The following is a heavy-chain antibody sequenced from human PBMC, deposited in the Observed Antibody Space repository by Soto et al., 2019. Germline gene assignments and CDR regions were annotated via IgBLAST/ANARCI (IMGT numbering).Heavy chain of an antibody. CDR3: ARGGYYIFTGPLGHYFDY. D-gene: IGHD3-9*01. J-gene: IGHJ4*02. V-gene: IGHV3-33*01. CDR1: GFTFSSYG. CDR2: IWYDGSNK. Sequence: QVQLVESGGGVVQPGRSLRLSCAASGFTFSSYGMHWVRQAPGKGLEGVAVIWYDGSNKYNADSVKGRFTISRDNSKNTLYLQMNSLRADDTAVYYCARGGYYIFTGPLGHYFDYWGQGTLVTVSS.